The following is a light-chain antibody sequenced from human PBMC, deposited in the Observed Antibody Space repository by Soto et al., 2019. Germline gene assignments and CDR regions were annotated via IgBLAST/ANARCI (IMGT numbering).Light chain of an antibody. CDR2: DVC. V-gene: IGKV3-20*01. CDR3: QHYKNSVKYT. Sequence: EIVLTQSPGTLSLSPRETSTLSCRASQSVRSSFLAWYQQNPGQAPRLLIYDVCVRATGIPARFSGSGSGTDFTLTSNGREFEDFAAYYYQHYKNSVKYTCAQGTRQEI. J-gene: IGKJ2*01. CDR1: QSVRSSF.